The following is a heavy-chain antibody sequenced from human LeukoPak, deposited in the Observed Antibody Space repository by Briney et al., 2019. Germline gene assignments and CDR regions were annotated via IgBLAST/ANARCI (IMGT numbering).Heavy chain of an antibody. CDR1: GGSISTYY. J-gene: IGHJ6*02. V-gene: IGHV4-59*01. CDR3: AIGRVGAGYYGMDV. Sequence: SETLSLTCTASGGSISTYYWGWIRQPPGKGLEWIGYIYYSGTTNYNPSPKSRVTISVDTSKNQFSLKLNSVTTADTAVYYCAIGRVGAGYYGMDVWGQGTTVTVSS. CDR2: IYYSGTT. D-gene: IGHD1-26*01.